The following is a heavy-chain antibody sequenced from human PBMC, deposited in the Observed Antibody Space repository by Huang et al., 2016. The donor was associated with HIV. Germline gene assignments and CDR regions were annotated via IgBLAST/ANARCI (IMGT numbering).Heavy chain of an antibody. CDR2: IKQDESEK. V-gene: IGHV3-7*01. D-gene: IGHD1-7*01. CDR3: ATKTAAMDI. Sequence: VESGGRLVQPGGSLRLSCVGSTFGFGAYWMSWVRQSPGKGLEWVANIKQDESEKYYVDSVKGRFNISRDNAKKVLFLEMNNVRVEDTATYYCATKTAAMDIWGQGTTVTVS. J-gene: IGHJ6*02. CDR1: TFGFGAYW.